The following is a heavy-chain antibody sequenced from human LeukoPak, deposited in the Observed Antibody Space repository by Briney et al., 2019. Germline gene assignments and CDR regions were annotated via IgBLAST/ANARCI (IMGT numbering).Heavy chain of an antibody. CDR1: GFTFSRYD. CDR2: INTDGSTT. V-gene: IGHV3-74*01. D-gene: IGHD1-1*01. Sequence: PGGSLRLSCAASGFTFSRYDMSWVRQAPGKGLVWVSHINTDGSTTNYADSVKGRFSVSRDNAKNTLYLQMNSLGAEDTAVYYCARDLDRDGSTHFDYWGQGTLVTVSS. CDR3: ARDLDRDGSTHFDY. J-gene: IGHJ4*02.